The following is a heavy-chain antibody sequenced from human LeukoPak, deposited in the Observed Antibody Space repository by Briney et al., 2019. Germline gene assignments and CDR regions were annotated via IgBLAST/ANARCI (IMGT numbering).Heavy chain of an antibody. CDR2: ISYDGSNK. D-gene: IGHD6-19*01. J-gene: IGHJ3*02. V-gene: IGHV3-30-3*01. CDR1: GFTFSSYA. Sequence: QVPLVESGGGVVQPGRSLRLSCVASGFTFSSYAIHWVRQAPGKGLEWVAVISYDGSNKYYADSVKGRFTISRDNSKNTLYLQMDSLRAEDTAVYYCARDGRAVAGNGGVDAFDIWGQGTMVTVSS. CDR3: ARDGRAVAGNGGVDAFDI.